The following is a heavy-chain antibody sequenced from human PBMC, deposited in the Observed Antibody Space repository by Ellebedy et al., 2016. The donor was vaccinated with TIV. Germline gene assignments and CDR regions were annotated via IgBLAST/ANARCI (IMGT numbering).Heavy chain of an antibody. Sequence: SETLSLXXAVYGGSFSGYYWSWIRQPPGKGLEWIGEINHSGSTNYNPSLKSRVTISVDTSKNQFSLKLSSVTAADTAVYYCARAAAAGIGNYYYYYGMDVWGQGTTVTVSS. CDR1: GGSFSGYY. CDR2: INHSGST. V-gene: IGHV4-34*01. CDR3: ARAAAAGIGNYYYYYGMDV. J-gene: IGHJ6*02. D-gene: IGHD6-13*01.